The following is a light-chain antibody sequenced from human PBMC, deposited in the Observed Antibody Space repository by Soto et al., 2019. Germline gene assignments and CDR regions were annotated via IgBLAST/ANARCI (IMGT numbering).Light chain of an antibody. CDR3: QQRTNWPSST. CDR1: QSVRSY. J-gene: IGKJ5*01. Sequence: EIVLRQSPATLSLCPGERATLSCRASQSVRSYLAWYQQKPGQAPRLLIHDASSRATGIPARFSGSGSGTDFTLTISSLEPEDFAVYYWQQRTNWPSSTFGEGTRLEIK. V-gene: IGKV3-11*01. CDR2: DAS.